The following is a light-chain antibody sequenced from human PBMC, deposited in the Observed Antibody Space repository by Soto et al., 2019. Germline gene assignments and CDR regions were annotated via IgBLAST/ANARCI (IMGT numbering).Light chain of an antibody. CDR1: SSDVGGYNY. CDR2: EVS. J-gene: IGLJ1*01. Sequence: QSAPTQPASVSGSPGQSITISCTGTSSDVGGYNYVSWYQQHPGKAPKLMIYEVSNRPSGVSNRFSGSKSDNTASLTISGLQAEDEADYYCSSYTSSSTVYVFGTGTKLTVL. CDR3: SSYTSSSTVYV. V-gene: IGLV2-14*01.